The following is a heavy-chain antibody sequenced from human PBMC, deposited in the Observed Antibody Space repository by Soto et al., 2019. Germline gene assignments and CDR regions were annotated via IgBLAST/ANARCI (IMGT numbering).Heavy chain of an antibody. CDR2: IWYDGSNK. Sequence: PGGSLRLSCAASGFTFSSYGMHWVRQAPGKGLEWVAVIWYDGSNKYYADSVKGRFTISRDNSKNTLYLQMNSLRAEDTAVYYCARDSADYGDYYDAFDIWGQGTMVTVSS. J-gene: IGHJ3*02. CDR3: ARDSADYGDYYDAFDI. D-gene: IGHD4-17*01. V-gene: IGHV3-33*01. CDR1: GFTFSSYG.